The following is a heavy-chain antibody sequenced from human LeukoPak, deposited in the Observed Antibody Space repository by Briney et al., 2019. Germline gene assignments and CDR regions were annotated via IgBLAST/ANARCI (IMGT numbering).Heavy chain of an antibody. J-gene: IGHJ4*02. Sequence: ASVKVSCKASGYTFTGYYMHWVRQAPGQGLEWMGWINPNSGGTNYAQKFQVRVTMTRDTSISTAYMELSRMRSDDTAVYYCARSPISITGTTVDYWGQGTLVTVSS. V-gene: IGHV1-2*02. CDR2: INPNSGGT. CDR3: ARSPISITGTTVDY. D-gene: IGHD1/OR15-1a*01. CDR1: GYTFTGYY.